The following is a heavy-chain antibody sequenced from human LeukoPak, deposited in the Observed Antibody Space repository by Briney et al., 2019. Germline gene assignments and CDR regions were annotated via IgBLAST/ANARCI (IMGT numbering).Heavy chain of an antibody. V-gene: IGHV4-4*07. D-gene: IGHD2/OR15-2a*01. CDR1: GGSISSYY. CDR3: ARDFNRSPYYYMDV. Sequence: WETLSLTCTVSGGSISSYYWSWIRQPAGKGLEWIGRIYTSGSTNYNPALTSRVNMSVDTSKNQFSLKLSSVTAADTAVYYCARDFNRSPYYYMDVWGKGTTVTVSS. J-gene: IGHJ6*03. CDR2: IYTSGST.